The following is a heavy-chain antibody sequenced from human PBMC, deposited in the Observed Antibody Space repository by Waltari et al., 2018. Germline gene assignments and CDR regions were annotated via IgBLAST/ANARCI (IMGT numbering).Heavy chain of an antibody. CDR3: AKDIPLNDYVWGSYRYLGAFDI. Sequence: EVQLLDSGGGLVQPGGSLRLSCAASGFTFSSYAMSWVRQAPGKGLEWVSAISGSGGSTYYADSVKGRFTISRDNSKNTLYLQMNSLRAEDTAVYYCAKDIPLNDYVWGSYRYLGAFDIWGQGTMVTVSS. J-gene: IGHJ3*02. CDR2: ISGSGGST. CDR1: GFTFSSYA. D-gene: IGHD3-16*02. V-gene: IGHV3-23*01.